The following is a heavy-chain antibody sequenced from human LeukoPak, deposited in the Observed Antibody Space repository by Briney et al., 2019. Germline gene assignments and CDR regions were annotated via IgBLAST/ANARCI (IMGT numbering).Heavy chain of an antibody. CDR2: ISGSSSST. CDR3: ARNPGGIGDY. D-gene: IGHD4-23*01. V-gene: IGHV3-48*02. J-gene: IGHJ4*02. Sequence: PGGSLRLSCAASGFTFSSYSMNWVCQAPGKGLEWVSFISGSSSSTFYADSVKGRFTVSRDNAKNTLYLQMNSLRDEDTAVYYCARNPGGIGDYWGQGTLVTVSS. CDR1: GFTFSSYS.